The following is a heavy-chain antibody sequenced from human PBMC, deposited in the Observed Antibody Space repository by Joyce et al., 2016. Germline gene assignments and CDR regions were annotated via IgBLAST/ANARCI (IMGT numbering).Heavy chain of an antibody. V-gene: IGHV1-46*01. CDR3: ARDGTNYDFDL. CDR1: GYTFTSHH. J-gene: IGHJ3*01. CDR2: MKTNSGFT. D-gene: IGHD1-14*01. Sequence: QVQLVQSGAEVKKPGASLKFSCKASGYTFTSHHMHWVRQAPGQGLEWMGIMKTNSGFTSYSQKFQGRVTMTKDTSTSTVYMELSSLRFDDGAVYFCARDGTNYDFDLWGQGTMVTVSS.